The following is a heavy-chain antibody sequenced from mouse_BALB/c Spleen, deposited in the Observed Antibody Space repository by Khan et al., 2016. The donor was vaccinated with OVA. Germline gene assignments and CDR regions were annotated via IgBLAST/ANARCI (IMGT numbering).Heavy chain of an antibody. D-gene: IGHD1-1*01. Sequence: EVELVESGGALVKPGGSRKLSWAASGFTFGTFGLSWVGRTPNKRRGWVATVSIGGGSPTYQTRVRGRLTISRDNAKNTLYLQMSGLKSEDTAMFYCTRLAYYYDSEGFAYWGQGTLVTVSA. CDR3: TRLAYYYDSEGFAY. J-gene: IGHJ3*01. CDR2: VSIGGGSP. CDR1: GFTFGTFG. V-gene: IGHV5-6*01.